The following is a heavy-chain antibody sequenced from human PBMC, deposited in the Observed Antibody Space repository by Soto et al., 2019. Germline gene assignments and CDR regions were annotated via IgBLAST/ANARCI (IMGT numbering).Heavy chain of an antibody. CDR3: AKDGYVWFGESNWFDP. CDR1: GFTFSSYA. J-gene: IGHJ5*02. V-gene: IGHV3-23*01. D-gene: IGHD3-10*01. CDR2: ISVSGGST. Sequence: PGGSLRLSCAASGFTFSSYAMSWVRQAPGKGLEWVSAISVSGGSTYYADSVKGRFTISRDNSKNTLYLQMNSLRAEDTAVYYCAKDGYVWFGESNWFDPWGQGTLVTV.